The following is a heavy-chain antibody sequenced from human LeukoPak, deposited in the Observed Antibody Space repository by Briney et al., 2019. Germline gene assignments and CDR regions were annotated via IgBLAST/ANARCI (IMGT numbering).Heavy chain of an antibody. V-gene: IGHV1-69*04. CDR2: IIPILGIA. CDR3: ARIGHDLYQTFDS. D-gene: IGHD2-2*01. Sequence: SVKVSCKASGGTFSSYAISWVRQAPGQGLEWMGRIIPILGIANYAQKFQGRVTITADKSTSTAYMELSSLRSEDTAVYYCARIGHDLYQTFDSWGHGTLITVSS. CDR1: GGTFSSYA. J-gene: IGHJ5*01.